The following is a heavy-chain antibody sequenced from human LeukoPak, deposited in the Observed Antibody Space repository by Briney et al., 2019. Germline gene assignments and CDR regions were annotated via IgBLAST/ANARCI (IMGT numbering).Heavy chain of an antibody. CDR2: IYYSGST. Sequence: SETLSLTCTVSGGSISNKYWSWIRQPPGKGLEWIGYIYYSGSTNYNPSLKSRVTIVDTSKNQFSLKLSSVTAADTAVYYCARDQASGYGFYYYYYMDVWGKGTTVTISS. J-gene: IGHJ6*03. V-gene: IGHV4-59*12. D-gene: IGHD5-12*01. CDR3: ARDQASGYGFYYYYYMDV. CDR1: GGSISNKY.